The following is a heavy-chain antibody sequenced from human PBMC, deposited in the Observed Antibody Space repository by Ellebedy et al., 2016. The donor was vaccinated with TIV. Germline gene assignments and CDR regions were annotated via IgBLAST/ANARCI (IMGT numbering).Heavy chain of an antibody. Sequence: SETLSLTXAVYGGSFSGYYWSWIRQPPGKGLEWIGEINHSGSTNYNPSLKSRVTISVDTSKNQFSLKLSSVTAADTAVYYCASGSSSWWSGYYYYGMDVWGQGTTVTVSS. J-gene: IGHJ6*02. V-gene: IGHV4-34*01. CDR1: GGSFSGYY. D-gene: IGHD6-13*01. CDR3: ASGSSSWWSGYYYYGMDV. CDR2: INHSGST.